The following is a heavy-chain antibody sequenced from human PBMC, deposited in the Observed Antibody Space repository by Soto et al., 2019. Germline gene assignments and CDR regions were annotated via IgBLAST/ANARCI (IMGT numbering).Heavy chain of an antibody. J-gene: IGHJ6*02. CDR3: ARDQGAVAGSPYYYYYDMDV. CDR1: GGTFSSYA. CDR2: IIPIFGTA. Sequence: SVKVSCKASGGTFSSYAISWVRQAPGQGLEWMGGIIPIFGTANYAQKFQGRVTITADESTSTAYMELSSLRSEDTAVYYCARDQGAVAGSPYYYYYDMDVWGQGTTVTVSS. V-gene: IGHV1-69*13. D-gene: IGHD6-19*01.